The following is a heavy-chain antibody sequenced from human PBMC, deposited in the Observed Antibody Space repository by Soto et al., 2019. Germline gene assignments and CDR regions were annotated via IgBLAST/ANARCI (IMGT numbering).Heavy chain of an antibody. V-gene: IGHV3-23*01. CDR1: GFTFSSYA. Sequence: GGSLRLSCAASGFTFSSYAMSWVRQAPGKGLEWVSAISGSGGSTYYADSVKGRFTISRDNSKNTLYLQMNSLRAEDTAVYYCAKDLPLGYCSSTSCYGTDAFDIWGQGTMVTVSS. J-gene: IGHJ3*02. CDR3: AKDLPLGYCSSTSCYGTDAFDI. CDR2: ISGSGGST. D-gene: IGHD2-2*01.